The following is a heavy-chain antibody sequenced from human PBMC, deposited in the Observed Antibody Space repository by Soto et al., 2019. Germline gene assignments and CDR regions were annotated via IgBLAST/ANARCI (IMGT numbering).Heavy chain of an antibody. V-gene: IGHV3-7*03. Sequence: PGGSLRLSCAASGFDFSVYWMSWVRQAPGKGPEWVANIKFDGSEKQYVDSVKGRFTISRDNARNSVFLQMNSLRAGDTAVYYCVKGGGYCSSATCYSPRNHYFDAWGQGTLVTVSS. D-gene: IGHD2-2*01. CDR1: GFDFSVYW. CDR2: IKFDGSEK. CDR3: VKGGGYCSSATCYSPRNHYFDA. J-gene: IGHJ5*02.